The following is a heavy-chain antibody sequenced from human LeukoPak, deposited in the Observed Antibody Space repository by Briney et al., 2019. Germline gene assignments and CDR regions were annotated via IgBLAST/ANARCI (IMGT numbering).Heavy chain of an antibody. CDR2: IYYSGST. CDR3: AREIRIGCSGGSCSNWFDP. J-gene: IGHJ5*02. V-gene: IGHV4-39*07. D-gene: IGHD2-15*01. Sequence: SETLSLTCTVSGGSISSSSYYWGWIRQPPGKGLEWIGSIYYSGSTYYNPSLKSRVTISVDTSKNQFSLKLSSVTAADTAVYYCAREIRIGCSGGSCSNWFDPWGQGTLVTVSS. CDR1: GGSISSSSYY.